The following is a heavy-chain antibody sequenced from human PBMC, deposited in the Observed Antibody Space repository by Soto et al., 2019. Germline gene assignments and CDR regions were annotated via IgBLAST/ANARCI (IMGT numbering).Heavy chain of an antibody. J-gene: IGHJ6*02. Sequence: NPGGSLRLSCVASGFSFRTHTLVWVHQAPGKGLEWVSYISTGGTYLEYAHSVKGRFTISRDDAADSVFLQVNSLKGDDTAVYYCVKGGEDITSPYGMGVWGQGTTVTVSS. CDR3: VKGGEDITSPYGMGV. CDR1: GFSFRTHT. CDR2: ISTGGTYL. D-gene: IGHD2-2*01. V-gene: IGHV3-21*06.